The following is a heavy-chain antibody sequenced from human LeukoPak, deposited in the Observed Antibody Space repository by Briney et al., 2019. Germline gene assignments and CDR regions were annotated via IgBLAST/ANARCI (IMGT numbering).Heavy chain of an antibody. CDR3: ARERIRNFDY. V-gene: IGHV4-39*07. J-gene: IGHJ4*02. D-gene: IGHD1-14*01. CDR2: INHSGST. CDR1: GGSISSNNYY. Sequence: PSETLSLTCTVSGGSISSNNYYWGWIRQPPGKGLEWIGEINHSGSTNYNPSLKSRVTISVDTSKNQFSLKLSSVTAADTAVYYCARERIRNFDYWGQGTLVTVSS.